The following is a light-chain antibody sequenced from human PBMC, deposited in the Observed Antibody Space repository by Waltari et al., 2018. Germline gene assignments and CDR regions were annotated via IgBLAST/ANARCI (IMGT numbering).Light chain of an antibody. CDR1: QGIGND. CDR2: AAS. V-gene: IGKV1-6*01. Sequence: AIQMTQSPSSLSASVGDRVTITCRASQGIGNDLGWYQQKSGKAPKLLIYAASTLQSGVPSRFSGSGSGTDFTLTISSLQPEDFATYYCLQDNNYPWTFGQGTKMEIE. CDR3: LQDNNYPWT. J-gene: IGKJ1*01.